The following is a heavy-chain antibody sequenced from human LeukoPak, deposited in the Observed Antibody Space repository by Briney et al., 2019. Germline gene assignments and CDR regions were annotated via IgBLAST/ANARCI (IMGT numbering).Heavy chain of an antibody. Sequence: PSETLSLTCTVSGGSISSSRYSWGWIRQPPGKGLEWIGTIYYSGSTYYNPSLKSRVTISVDTSKNQFSLRLSSVTAADTAVYYCARHAYYSDSSGYYYDSSGYYYYFDYWGQGTLVTVSS. CDR2: IYYSGST. CDR1: GGSISSSRYS. V-gene: IGHV4-39*01. J-gene: IGHJ4*02. CDR3: ARHAYYSDSSGYYYDSSGYYYYFDY. D-gene: IGHD3-22*01.